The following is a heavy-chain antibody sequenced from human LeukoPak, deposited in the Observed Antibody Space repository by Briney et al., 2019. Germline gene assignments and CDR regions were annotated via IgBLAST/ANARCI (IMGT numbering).Heavy chain of an antibody. D-gene: IGHD3-22*01. J-gene: IGHJ4*02. CDR1: GFTFSTSW. CDR2: ISGSGGSR. CDR3: AKDHYYDSRGYHAF. Sequence: GGSLRLSCAASGFTFSTSWMDWVRQAPGKGLEWVSAISGSGGSRYYADSVKGRFTISRDNSKNTVFLKMSSLRAEDTAVYYCAKDHYYDSRGYHAFWGQGTLVTVSS. V-gene: IGHV3-23*01.